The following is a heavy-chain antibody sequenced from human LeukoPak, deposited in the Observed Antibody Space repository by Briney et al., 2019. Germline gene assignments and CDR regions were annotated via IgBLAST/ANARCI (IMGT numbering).Heavy chain of an antibody. D-gene: IGHD3-3*01. J-gene: IGHJ4*02. Sequence: GASVKVSCKASGGTFSSYAISWVRQAPGQGLEWMGGIIPIFGTANYAQKFQGRVTITADESTSTAYMELSSLRSEDTAVYYCASLFDGVPISEGAFDYWGQGTLVTVSS. CDR3: ASLFDGVPISEGAFDY. CDR1: GGTFSSYA. V-gene: IGHV1-69*13. CDR2: IIPIFGTA.